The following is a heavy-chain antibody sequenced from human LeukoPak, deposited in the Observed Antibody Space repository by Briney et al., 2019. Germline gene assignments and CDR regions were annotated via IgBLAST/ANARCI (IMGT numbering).Heavy chain of an antibody. J-gene: IGHJ4*02. Sequence: GSSLTLLCRASGFPQSGCLEVGRRQAPGKGLEWVAVISYDGSNKYYADSVKGRFTIARDNSKNTLYLQMNSLRAEDTAVYYCASGHLERVKQSADYWGQGTLVTVSS. CDR1: GFPQSGC. CDR3: ASGHLERVKQSADY. D-gene: IGHD5-24*01. CDR2: ISYDGSNK. V-gene: IGHV3-30-3*01.